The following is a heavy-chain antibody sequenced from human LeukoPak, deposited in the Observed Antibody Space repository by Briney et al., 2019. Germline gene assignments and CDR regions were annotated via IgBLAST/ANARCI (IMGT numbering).Heavy chain of an antibody. CDR3: ARFSGADIPDY. Sequence: SETLSLTCTVSGGSISSYYWSWIRQPPGKGLEWIGYIYYSGSTNYNPSLKSRVTISVDTSKNQFSLKLSSVTAADTAVYYCARFSGADIPDYWGQGALVTVSS. CDR1: GGSISSYY. D-gene: IGHD3-9*01. V-gene: IGHV4-59*01. J-gene: IGHJ4*02. CDR2: IYYSGST.